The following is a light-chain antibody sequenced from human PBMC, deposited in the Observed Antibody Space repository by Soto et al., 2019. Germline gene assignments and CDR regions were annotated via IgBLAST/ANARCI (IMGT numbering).Light chain of an antibody. V-gene: IGLV2-14*01. J-gene: IGLJ2*01. Sequence: QSALTQPASVSGSPGQSITISCTGTSSDVGGYNYVSWYQQHPGKAPKLMIYDVSNRPSGDSNRFSGSKSGNTASLTISGLQAEDEADYYCSSYTSSSTVFGGGTTLTVL. CDR2: DVS. CDR3: SSYTSSSTV. CDR1: SSDVGGYNY.